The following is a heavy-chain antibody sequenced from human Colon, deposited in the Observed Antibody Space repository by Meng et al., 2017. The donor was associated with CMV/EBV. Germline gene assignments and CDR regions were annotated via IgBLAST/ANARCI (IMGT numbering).Heavy chain of an antibody. V-gene: IGHV4-39*07. CDR1: GGSISSTTYY. CDR2: IYDSGST. J-gene: IGHJ5*02. D-gene: IGHD5-18*01. CDR3: ARDLQLST. Sequence: SETLSLTCSVSGGSISSTTYYWGWIRQPPGKGLEWIGSIYDSGSTYHNPSLKSRVTMSVDTSKNQFSLKLSSVTAADTAVYYCARDLQLSTWGQGTLVTVSS.